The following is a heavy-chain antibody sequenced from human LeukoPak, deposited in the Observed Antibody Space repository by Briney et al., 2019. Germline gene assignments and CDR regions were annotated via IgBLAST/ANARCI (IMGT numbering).Heavy chain of an antibody. Sequence: GASVKASCKASGYTFTSYYMHWVRQAPGQGLEWMGIINPSGASTSYAQKFQGRVTMTRDTSTSTVYMELSSLRSEDTAVYYCARDHDSYGFCVYWGQGTLVTVSS. V-gene: IGHV1-46*01. CDR1: GYTFTSYY. CDR2: INPSGAST. D-gene: IGHD5-18*01. J-gene: IGHJ4*02. CDR3: ARDHDSYGFCVY.